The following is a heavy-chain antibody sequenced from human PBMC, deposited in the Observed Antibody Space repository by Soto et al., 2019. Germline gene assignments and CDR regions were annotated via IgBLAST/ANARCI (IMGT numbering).Heavy chain of an antibody. CDR2: IYYSGST. J-gene: IGHJ4*02. CDR3: ASPKIFGVVIPFDY. Sequence: KTSETLSLTCTVSGGSISSYYWSWIRQPPGKGLEWIGYIYYSGSTNYNPSLKSRVTISVDTSKNQFSLKLTSVTAADTAVYYCASPKIFGVVIPFDYWGQGSLVTVSS. D-gene: IGHD3-3*01. V-gene: IGHV4-59*08. CDR1: GGSISSYY.